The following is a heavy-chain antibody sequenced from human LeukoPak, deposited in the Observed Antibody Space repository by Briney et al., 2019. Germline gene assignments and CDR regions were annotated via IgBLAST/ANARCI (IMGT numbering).Heavy chain of an antibody. V-gene: IGHV3-15*01. CDR2: IRRKTDGGTT. CDR3: VTDLVTKGYLDC. Sequence: GGSLRLSCAASGFTFSNVWMSWVRQVPGKGLEWVGRIRRKTDGGTTDHAAPVKGRFTISRDDSKNMLYLQMNSLKTEDTAVYYCVTDLVTKGYLDCWGQGTLVTVSS. J-gene: IGHJ4*02. D-gene: IGHD2-21*02. CDR1: GFTFSNVW.